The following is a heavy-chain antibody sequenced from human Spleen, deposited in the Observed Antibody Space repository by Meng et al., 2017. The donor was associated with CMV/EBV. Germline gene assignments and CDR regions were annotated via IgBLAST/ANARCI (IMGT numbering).Heavy chain of an antibody. D-gene: IGHD6-13*01. CDR3: ARDVRAAAAALDYYYYYGMDV. CDR2: ISYDGSEK. CDR1: GFTFSSYG. J-gene: IGHJ6*02. Sequence: GESLEISCAASGFTFSSYGFHWVRQAPGKGLEWVSYISYDGSEKSYSDSVKGRFTISRDNFENTLYLQMNSLRAEDTAVYYCARDVRAAAAALDYYYYYGMDVWGQGTTVTVSS. V-gene: IGHV3-30*03.